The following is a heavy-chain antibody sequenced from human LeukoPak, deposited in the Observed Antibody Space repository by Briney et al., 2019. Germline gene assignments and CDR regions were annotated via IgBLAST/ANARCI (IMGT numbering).Heavy chain of an antibody. CDR2: LHHSGST. J-gene: IGHJ4*02. V-gene: IGHV4-38-2*02. Sequence: PSETLSLTCTASGFSISSGYYWGWIWQPPGKGLEWIGSLHHSGSTYYNPSLKSRVTMSVDTSKNQFSLRLSSVTAADTAVYYCARRPGGIPYYFDYWGQGTLVTVSS. D-gene: IGHD3-16*01. CDR3: ARRPGGIPYYFDY. CDR1: GFSISSGYY.